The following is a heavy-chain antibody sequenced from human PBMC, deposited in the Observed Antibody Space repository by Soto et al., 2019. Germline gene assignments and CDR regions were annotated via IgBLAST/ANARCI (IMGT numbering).Heavy chain of an antibody. CDR2: IAPSDSDT. CDR1: GYTFNAYW. V-gene: IGHV5-51*03. Sequence: EVQLVQSGAEVKKPGDFLKISCKVSGYTFNAYWLVWVRQRPGKGLEYMGVIAPSDSDTRYSPSFQGQVTISADKSISTVYLQWDSLKASDSATYYCARGPNDLDYWGQGTLVTVSS. J-gene: IGHJ4*02. CDR3: ARGPNDLDY.